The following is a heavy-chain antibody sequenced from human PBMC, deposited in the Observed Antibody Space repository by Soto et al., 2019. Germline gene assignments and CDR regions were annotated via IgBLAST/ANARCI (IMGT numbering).Heavy chain of an antibody. J-gene: IGHJ5*02. CDR3: AREGASHAFRGFDL. D-gene: IGHD3-10*01. Sequence: PWGSLRLSCAASGFTFSHYIYHSVRQAPGKGLQWVAVIRDDGKKTNYATSVRGRFTVSRDMSKSTIFLQMNDLRIDDSAIYSWAREGASHAFRGFDLWGQGTAVTSPQ. CDR1: GFTFSHYI. CDR2: IRDDGKKT. V-gene: IGHV3-30*03.